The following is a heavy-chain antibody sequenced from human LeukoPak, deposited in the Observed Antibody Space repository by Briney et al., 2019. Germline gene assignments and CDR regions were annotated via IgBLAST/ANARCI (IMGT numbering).Heavy chain of an antibody. Sequence: GGSLRLSCAASGFTFITYSMNWVRQAPGKGLEWVSSISSSSSYIYYADSVKGRFTISRDNAKNSLYLQMNSLRAEDTAVYYCARVGSSSGYGYWGQGTLVTVSS. CDR3: ARVGSSSGYGY. V-gene: IGHV3-21*01. J-gene: IGHJ4*02. CDR1: GFTFITYS. D-gene: IGHD6-6*01. CDR2: ISSSSSYI.